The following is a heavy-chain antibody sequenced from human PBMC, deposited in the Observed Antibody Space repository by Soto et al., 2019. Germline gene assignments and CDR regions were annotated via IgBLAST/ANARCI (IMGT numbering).Heavy chain of an antibody. Sequence: GESLKISCEASGYVFANYWIGWVRQMPGKGLEWMGIIYPGDSDTTYSPSFQGHVTISADKSISTVYLQWSSLEASDTAIYYCEPDPRHGWYQQFDYWGQGTLVTVSS. J-gene: IGHJ4*02. V-gene: IGHV5-51*01. CDR2: IYPGDSDT. D-gene: IGHD6-19*01. CDR3: EPDPRHGWYQQFDY. CDR1: GYVFANYW.